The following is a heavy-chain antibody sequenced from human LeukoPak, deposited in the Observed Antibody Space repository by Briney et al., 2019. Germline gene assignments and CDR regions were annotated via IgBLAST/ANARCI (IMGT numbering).Heavy chain of an antibody. V-gene: IGHV3-23*01. CDR2: ISGGGGST. CDR1: GFTFTSYS. J-gene: IGHJ4*02. Sequence: GGSLRLSCAASGFTFTSYSMNWVRQAPGKGLEWVSTISGGGGSTYYADSVKGRFTISRDNSKNTLYLQVNSLRAEDTAVYYCAKGEKWDVTPFDYWGQGTLVTVSS. CDR3: AKGEKWDVTPFDY. D-gene: IGHD1-26*01.